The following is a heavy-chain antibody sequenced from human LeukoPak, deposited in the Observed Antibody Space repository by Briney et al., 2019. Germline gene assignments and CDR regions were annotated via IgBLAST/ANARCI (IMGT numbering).Heavy chain of an antibody. CDR3: AREVGPNLGGYYFDY. CDR1: GYTFTGYS. D-gene: IGHD1-26*01. CDR2: INPIGGGT. V-gene: IGHV1-2*02. J-gene: IGHJ4*02. Sequence: GASVKVSCKASGYTFTGYSMHWVRQAPGQGLEWMGWINPIGGGTKYVQKFQGRVTMTTDTSISTAYMELSSLRSDDTAVYYCAREVGPNLGGYYFDYWGQGTLVTVSS.